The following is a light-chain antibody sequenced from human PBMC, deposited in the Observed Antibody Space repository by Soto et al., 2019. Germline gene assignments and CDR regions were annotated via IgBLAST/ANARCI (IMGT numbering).Light chain of an antibody. J-gene: IGLJ1*01. CDR2: DVR. CDR3: SSYTGSTPYV. CDR1: SSDVGGFNS. V-gene: IGLV2-14*01. Sequence: QSVLTQPASVSGSPGQSITISCTGTSSDVGGFNSVSWYQQYPGKAPKLMIYDVRNRPSGVSNRFSGSKSGNTASLTISGLQAEDEADYYCSSYTGSTPYVFGTGTKVT.